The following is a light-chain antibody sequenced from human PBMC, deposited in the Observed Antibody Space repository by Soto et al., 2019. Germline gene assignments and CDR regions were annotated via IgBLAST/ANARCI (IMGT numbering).Light chain of an antibody. CDR1: SSDIGTYNY. CDR3: SSYTSSGTHWV. V-gene: IGLV2-14*01. J-gene: IGLJ3*02. Sequence: QSALTQPASVSVSPGQSITISCTGSSSDIGTYNYLSWYQQHPCKAPKLMIYEVSDRPSGMSNRFSGSKSGNTASLTISGLQAEDEPDYYCSSYTSSGTHWVFGGGTKLTVL. CDR2: EVS.